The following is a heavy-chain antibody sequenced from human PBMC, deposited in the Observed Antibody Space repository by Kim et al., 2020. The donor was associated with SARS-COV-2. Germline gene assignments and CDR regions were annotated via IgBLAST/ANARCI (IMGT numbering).Heavy chain of an antibody. V-gene: IGHV4-39*01. J-gene: IGHJ3*02. CDR2: IYYSGST. CDR1: GGSISSSSYY. CDR3: ARHRASGMATITDAFDI. Sequence: SETLSLTCTVSGGSISSSSYYWGWIRQPPGKGLEWIGSIYYSGSTYYNPSLKSRVTISVDTSKNQFSLKLSSVTAADTAVYYCARHRASGMATITDAFDIWGQGTMVTVSS. D-gene: IGHD5-12*01.